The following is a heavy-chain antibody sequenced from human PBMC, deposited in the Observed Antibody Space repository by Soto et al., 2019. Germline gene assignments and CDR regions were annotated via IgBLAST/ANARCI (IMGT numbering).Heavy chain of an antibody. CDR1: GASISGYY. CDR3: ASDMHAGFTHYFDP. V-gene: IGHV4-4*07. D-gene: IGHD1-26*01. CDR2: IYAPGTT. Sequence: PSETLSLTCTVSGASISGYYWSWIRKYAGKGLEGIGRIYAPGTTDSNPSLKSRVMMSVDTSKKQFSLRLRSVTAADTAVYYCASDMHAGFTHYFDPWGQGTLVTVSS. J-gene: IGHJ5*02.